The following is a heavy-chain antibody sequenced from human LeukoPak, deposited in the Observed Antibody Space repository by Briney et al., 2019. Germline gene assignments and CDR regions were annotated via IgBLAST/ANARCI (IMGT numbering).Heavy chain of an antibody. CDR1: GFTFSSYW. CDR2: TKQDGSEK. D-gene: IGHD3-22*01. V-gene: IGHV3-7*01. CDR3: ARVGGYYHHDAFDI. J-gene: IGHJ3*02. Sequence: PGGSLRLSCAASGFTFSSYWMSWVRQAPGKGLEWVANTKQDGSEKYYVDSVKGRFTISRDNAKNSLYLQMNSLRAEDTAVYYCARVGGYYHHDAFDIWGQGTMVTVSS.